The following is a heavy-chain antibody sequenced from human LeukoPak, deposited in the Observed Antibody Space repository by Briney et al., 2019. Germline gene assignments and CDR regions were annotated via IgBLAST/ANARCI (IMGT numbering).Heavy chain of an antibody. J-gene: IGHJ4*02. Sequence: PSETLSLTCTVSGGSISSYYWSWMRQPPGKGLEWIGYIYYSGSTNYNPSLKSGVTISVDTSKNQFSLKLSSVTAADTAVYYYVREGVATTHYFDNCGQGTLVTVSS. CDR2: IYYSGST. D-gene: IGHD5-24*01. V-gene: IGHV4-59*01. CDR1: GGSISSYY. CDR3: VREGVATTHYFDN.